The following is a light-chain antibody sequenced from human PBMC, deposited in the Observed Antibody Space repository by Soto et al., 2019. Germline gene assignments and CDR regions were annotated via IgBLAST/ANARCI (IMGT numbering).Light chain of an antibody. CDR3: QLRSNWPPTWT. CDR2: DAS. Sequence: EIVLTQSPATLSLSPGERATLSCRASQSISNYLAWYQHRPGQAPRLLIYDASTRATGIPARFSGSGSGTDFPLTISSLEPEDFAVYCCQLRSNWPPTWTFGQGTKVEIK. J-gene: IGKJ1*01. CDR1: QSISNY. V-gene: IGKV3-11*01.